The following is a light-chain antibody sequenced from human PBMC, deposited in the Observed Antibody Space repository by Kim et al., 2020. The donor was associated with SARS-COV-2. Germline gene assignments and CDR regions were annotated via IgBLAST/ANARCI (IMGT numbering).Light chain of an antibody. CDR1: LDIRNY. V-gene: IGKV1-33*01. CDR2: DAS. J-gene: IGKJ2*01. Sequence: STSVGDRVTITCQASLDIRNYLTWYQQKPGKAPKLLIYDASNLEAGVPSRFSGSGAGSHFTFTISSLQPEDIATYYCQQYDNPPFTFGQGTKLEI. CDR3: QQYDNPPFT.